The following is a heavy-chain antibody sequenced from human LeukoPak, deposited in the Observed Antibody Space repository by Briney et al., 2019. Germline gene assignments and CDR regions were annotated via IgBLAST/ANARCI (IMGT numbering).Heavy chain of an antibody. CDR3: ASNLYCSGGSCWTSIDY. Sequence: PSETLSLTCAVSGGSISSSNWWSWVRQPPGKGLEWIGEIYHSGSTNYNPSLKSRVTISVDKPKNQFSLKLSSVTAADTAVYYCASNLYCSGGSCWTSIDYWGQGTLVTVSS. V-gene: IGHV4-4*02. J-gene: IGHJ4*02. D-gene: IGHD2-15*01. CDR1: GGSISSSNW. CDR2: IYHSGST.